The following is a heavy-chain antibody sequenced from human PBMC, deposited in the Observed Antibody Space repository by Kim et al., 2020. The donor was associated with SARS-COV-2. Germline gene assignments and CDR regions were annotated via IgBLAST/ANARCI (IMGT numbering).Heavy chain of an antibody. CDR2: T. Sequence: TNCSEKIQGRVTLTRDTSPNTAYMELRSLRSDDTALYYCARGSWGEPLFDYWGQGTLLTVSS. V-gene: IGHV1-18*01. D-gene: IGHD1-26*01. J-gene: IGHJ4*02. CDR3: ARGSWGEPLFDY.